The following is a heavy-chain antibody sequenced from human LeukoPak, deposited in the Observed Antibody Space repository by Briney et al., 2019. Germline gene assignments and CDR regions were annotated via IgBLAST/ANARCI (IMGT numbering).Heavy chain of an antibody. J-gene: IGHJ4*02. Sequence: SVKVSCKASGGTFSSYAISRVRQAPGQGLEWMGRIIPIFGTANYAQKFQGRVTITTDEYTSTAYMELSSLRSEDTAVYYCARVIAVAAFDYWGQGTLVTVSS. CDR1: GGTFSSYA. CDR2: IIPIFGTA. V-gene: IGHV1-69*05. D-gene: IGHD6-19*01. CDR3: ARVIAVAAFDY.